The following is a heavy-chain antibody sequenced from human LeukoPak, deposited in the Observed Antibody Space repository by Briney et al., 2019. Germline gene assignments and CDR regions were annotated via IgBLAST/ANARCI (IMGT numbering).Heavy chain of an antibody. V-gene: IGHV4-39*07. CDR3: ARDRGPAVGYDY. CDR1: GGSISSSSHY. Sequence: SETLSLTCTVSGGSISSSSHYWGWIRQPPGKGLEWIGSIYYSGSTYYNPSLKSRVTISVDRPKNQFSLKLSSVTAADTAVYYCARDRGPAVGYDYWGQGTLVTVSS. J-gene: IGHJ4*02. CDR2: IYYSGST. D-gene: IGHD2-2*01.